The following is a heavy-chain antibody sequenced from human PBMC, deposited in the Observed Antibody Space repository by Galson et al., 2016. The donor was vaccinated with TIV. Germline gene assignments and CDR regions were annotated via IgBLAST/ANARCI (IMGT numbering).Heavy chain of an antibody. D-gene: IGHD6-19*01. CDR2: ISFDRRDR. V-gene: IGHV3-30*03. CDR1: GFTFSSYD. CDR3: ARQWQSYFFDY. Sequence: SLRLSCAASGFTFSSYDIHWVRQAPGKGLEWVAIISFDRRDRYYGDSVKGRFTISRDNSKNTLYLQMNSLTAEDTAVYYCARQWQSYFFDYWGQGTLVTVSS. J-gene: IGHJ4*02.